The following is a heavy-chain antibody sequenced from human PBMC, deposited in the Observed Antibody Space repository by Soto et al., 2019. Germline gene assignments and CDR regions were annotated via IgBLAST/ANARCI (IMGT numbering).Heavy chain of an antibody. V-gene: IGHV1-69*12. D-gene: IGHD2-15*01. CDR3: ASWLKGPDIGNYYYGMDV. CDR2: IMPIFRAP. J-gene: IGHJ6*02. CDR1: GGAFSDNA. Sequence: QVQLVQSGAEVKKPGSSVKVSCKASGGAFSDNAFSWVRQAPGQGLEWLGGIMPIFRAPDYAQKFQGRVTITADEFTRTAYMEMNSLRSEDTAVYYCASWLKGPDIGNYYYGMDVWGQGTTVTVSS.